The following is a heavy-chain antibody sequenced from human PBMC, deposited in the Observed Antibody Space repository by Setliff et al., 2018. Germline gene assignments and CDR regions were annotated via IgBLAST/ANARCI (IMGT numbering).Heavy chain of an antibody. Sequence: GGSLRLSCAASGFVFSTYDMNWVRQAPGKGLEWVSSISHSNTYIYYADSVKGRFTISRDNAKNTLYLQMNSLRAEDTAVYYCARLALTGYDSSGYYYALDYYYYMDVWGKGTTVTVSS. V-gene: IGHV3-21*06. D-gene: IGHD3-22*01. CDR2: ISHSNTYI. CDR1: GFVFSTYD. CDR3: ARLALTGYDSSGYYYALDYYYYMDV. J-gene: IGHJ6*03.